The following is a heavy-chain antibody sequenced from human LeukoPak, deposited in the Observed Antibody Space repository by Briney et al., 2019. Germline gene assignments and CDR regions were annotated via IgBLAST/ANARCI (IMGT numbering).Heavy chain of an antibody. CDR1: GGTFSSYA. CDR2: IIPIFGTA. V-gene: IGHV1-69*06. Sequence: SVKVSCKASGGTFSSYAISWVRQAPGQGLEWMGGIIPIFGTANYAQKFQGRVTITADKSTSTAYMELSSLRSEDTAVYYCAGETAMVPNFDYWGQGTLFTVSS. CDR3: AGETAMVPNFDY. J-gene: IGHJ4*02. D-gene: IGHD5-18*01.